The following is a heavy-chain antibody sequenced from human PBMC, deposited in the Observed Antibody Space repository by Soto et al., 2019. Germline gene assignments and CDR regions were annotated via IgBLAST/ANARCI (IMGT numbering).Heavy chain of an antibody. D-gene: IGHD5-18*01. CDR2: ISGSGGST. Sequence: GGSLRLSCAASGFTFSSYAMSWVRQAPGKGLEWVSAISGSGGSTYYAESVKGRFSIARDNSKNTLYLQMNSLSAEDTAVYYCANSIFNSYAAYGAYYGMDVWGQGTTVTVSS. CDR3: ANSIFNSYAAYGAYYGMDV. CDR1: GFTFSSYA. V-gene: IGHV3-23*01. J-gene: IGHJ6*02.